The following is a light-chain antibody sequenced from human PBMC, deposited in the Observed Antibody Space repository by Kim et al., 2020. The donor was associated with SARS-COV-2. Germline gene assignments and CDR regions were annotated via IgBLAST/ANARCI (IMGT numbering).Light chain of an antibody. CDR2: DAS. J-gene: IGKJ3*01. CDR1: ESINSDF. CDR3: QQYGSSPFT. Sequence: PGERATLACSATESINSDFLAWYQQTPGQAPRLLIYDASSRATGIPDRFSGSGSGTDFTLTISRLETEDFAVYYCQQYGSSPFTFGPGTKVDIK. V-gene: IGKV3-20*01.